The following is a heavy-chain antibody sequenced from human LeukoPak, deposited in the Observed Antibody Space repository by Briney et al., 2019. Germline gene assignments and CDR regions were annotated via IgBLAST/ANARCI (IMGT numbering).Heavy chain of an antibody. J-gene: IGHJ4*02. CDR2: IIPIFGTA. D-gene: IGHD3-22*01. CDR3: AGDSSGYKDSFFDY. CDR1: GYTFTSYA. V-gene: IGHV1-69*13. Sequence: SVKVSCKASGYTFTSYAISWVRQAPGQGLEWMGGIIPIFGTANYAQKFQGRVTITADESTSTAYMELSSLRSEDTAVYYCAGDSSGYKDSFFDYWGQGTLVTVSS.